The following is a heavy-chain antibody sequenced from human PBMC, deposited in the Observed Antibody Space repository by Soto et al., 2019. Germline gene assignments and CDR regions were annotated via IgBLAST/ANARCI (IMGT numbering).Heavy chain of an antibody. Sequence: EVQLVESGGGLVQPGGSLRLSCAASGFTFSNYWMHWVRQAPGKGLVWVSRINKDGSGTFYADSVKGRFTISRDNAKNTLYLQLNSLRAEDTAVYFCAHSFWGGYLDVWGKGTTVTVSS. D-gene: IGHD3-3*01. CDR1: GFTFSNYW. CDR2: INKDGSGT. J-gene: IGHJ6*04. V-gene: IGHV3-74*01. CDR3: AHSFWGGYLDV.